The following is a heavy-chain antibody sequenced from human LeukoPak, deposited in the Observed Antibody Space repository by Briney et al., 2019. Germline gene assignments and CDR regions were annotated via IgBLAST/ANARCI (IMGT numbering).Heavy chain of an antibody. D-gene: IGHD3-22*01. Sequence: GGSLRLSCAASGFTFSSYAMSWVRQAPGKGLEWVSALTGSGGSTYYADSVKGRLTISRDNSKNTLYLQLNSLRAEDTAVYYCAKGNYYDSSGYLYYFDYWGQGTLVTVSS. J-gene: IGHJ4*02. CDR1: GFTFSSYA. V-gene: IGHV3-23*01. CDR2: LTGSGGST. CDR3: AKGNYYDSSGYLYYFDY.